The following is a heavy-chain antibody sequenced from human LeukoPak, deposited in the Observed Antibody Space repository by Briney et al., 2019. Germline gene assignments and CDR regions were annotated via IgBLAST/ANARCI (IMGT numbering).Heavy chain of an antibody. Sequence: GGSLRLSCTASGFTFGDYAMSWVRQAPGKGLEWVGFIRSKAYGGTTEYAASVKGRFTISRDDSKSIAYLQMNSLKTEDTAVYYCTREFDTYYDILTGTGGLDPWGQGTLVTVSS. CDR2: IRSKAYGGTT. D-gene: IGHD3-9*01. CDR3: TREFDTYYDILTGTGGLDP. J-gene: IGHJ5*02. V-gene: IGHV3-49*04. CDR1: GFTFGDYA.